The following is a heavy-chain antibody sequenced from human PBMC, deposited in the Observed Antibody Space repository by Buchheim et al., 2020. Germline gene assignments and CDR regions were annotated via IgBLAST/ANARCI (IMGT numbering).Heavy chain of an antibody. D-gene: IGHD3-3*01. Sequence: EVQLVESGGGLVQPGGSLRISCAASGFTFSSYWMHWVRQAPGKGLVWVSRINSDGSSTSYADSVKGRFTISRDNAKNTLYLQMNRLRAEDTAVYFCARVREYYDFWSCYYTGYYYGGMDVWGQGTT. J-gene: IGHJ6*02. CDR1: GFTFSSYW. CDR3: ARVREYYDFWSCYYTGYYYGGMDV. CDR2: INSDGSST. V-gene: IGHV3-74*01.